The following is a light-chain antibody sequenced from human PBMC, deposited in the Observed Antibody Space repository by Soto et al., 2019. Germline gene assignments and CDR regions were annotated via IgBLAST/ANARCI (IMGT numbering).Light chain of an antibody. CDR3: AAWDDSLNGPV. CDR2: SNN. CDR1: SSNIGSNT. Sequence: QSVLTQPPSASGTPGQRVTSSCSGSSSNIGSNTVNWYQQLPGTAPKLLIYSNNQRPSGVPDRFSSSKSGTSASLAISGLQSEDEADYYCAAWDDSLNGPVFGTGTKVTVL. J-gene: IGLJ1*01. V-gene: IGLV1-44*01.